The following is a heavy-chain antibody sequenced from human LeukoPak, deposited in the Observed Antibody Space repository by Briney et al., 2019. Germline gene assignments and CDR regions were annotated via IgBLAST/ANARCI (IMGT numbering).Heavy chain of an antibody. CDR2: INSDGSST. J-gene: IGHJ4*02. D-gene: IGHD1-1*01. CDR1: GFTFSSYW. CDR3: AKGRVRQFDPFDY. V-gene: IGHV3-74*01. Sequence: GGSLRLSCAASGFTFSSYWMHWVRQAPGKGLVWVSRINSDGSSTSYADSVKGRFTISRDNSKNTLYLQMNSLRAEDTAVYYCAKGRVRQFDPFDYWGQGTLVTVSS.